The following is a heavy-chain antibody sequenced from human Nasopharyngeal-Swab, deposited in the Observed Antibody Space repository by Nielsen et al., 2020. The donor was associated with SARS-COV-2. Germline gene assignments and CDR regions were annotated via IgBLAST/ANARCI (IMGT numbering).Heavy chain of an antibody. V-gene: IGHV3-74*01. Sequence: GESLKISCAASGFTFSSYWMRWVRQAPGKGLVWVSRINSDGSSTSYADSVKGRFTISRDNAKNTLYLQMNSLRAEDTAVYYCARVPGYSYGFGYWGQGTLVTVSS. D-gene: IGHD5-18*01. CDR3: ARVPGYSYGFGY. CDR2: INSDGSST. J-gene: IGHJ4*02. CDR1: GFTFSSYW.